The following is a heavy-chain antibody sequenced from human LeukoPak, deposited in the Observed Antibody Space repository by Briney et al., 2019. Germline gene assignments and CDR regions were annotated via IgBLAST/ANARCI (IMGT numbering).Heavy chain of an antibody. Sequence: PGGSLRLSCAASGFTFSSYWMSWVRQAPGKGLEWVANIKQDGSEKYYVDSVKGRFTISRDNSKNTLYLQMNSLKPEDTAIYSCARDGGSYNYASYYFHYWGQGALVTVST. CDR2: IKQDGSEK. CDR3: ARDGGSYNYASYYFHY. CDR1: GFTFSSYW. D-gene: IGHD5-18*01. V-gene: IGHV3-7*01. J-gene: IGHJ4*02.